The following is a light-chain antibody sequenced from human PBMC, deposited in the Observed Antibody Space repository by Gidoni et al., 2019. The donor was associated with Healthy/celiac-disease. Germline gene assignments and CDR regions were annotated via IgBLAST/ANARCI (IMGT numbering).Light chain of an antibody. CDR3: QQRSNWLT. V-gene: IGKV3-11*01. CDR2: DAS. Sequence: PGERATLSCRASQSVSSYLAWYQQKPGQAPRHLIYDASNRATGIPARFSGSGSGTDFTLTISSLEPEDFAVYYCQQRSNWLTFGGGTKVEIK. J-gene: IGKJ4*01. CDR1: QSVSSY.